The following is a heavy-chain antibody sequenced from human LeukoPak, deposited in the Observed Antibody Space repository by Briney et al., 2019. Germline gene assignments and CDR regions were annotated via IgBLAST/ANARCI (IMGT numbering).Heavy chain of an antibody. CDR3: ARSGSITGTNYFDY. CDR1: GFTFSSYW. CDR2: INEDGSKK. Sequence: GGSLRLSCAASGFTFSSYWMSWVRQAPGKGLEWVANINEDGSKKYYVDSVKGRLTISRDNAEKSLYLQMNSLRAEDTAVYYCARSGSITGTNYFDYWGQGTLVTVSS. D-gene: IGHD1-7*01. V-gene: IGHV3-7*01. J-gene: IGHJ4*02.